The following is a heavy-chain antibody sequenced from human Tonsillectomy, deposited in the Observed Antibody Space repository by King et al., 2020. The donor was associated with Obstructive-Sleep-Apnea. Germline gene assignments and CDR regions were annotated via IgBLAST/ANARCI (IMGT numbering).Heavy chain of an antibody. V-gene: IGHV4-4*07. Sequence: QLQESGPGLVKPSETLSLTCTVSGGSISSYYWSWIRQPAGKGLEWIGRIYTSGSTNYNPSLKSRVTMSVDTSKTQFSLKLSSVTAADTAVYYCARDLVAVAGTGYYFDYWGQGTLVTVSS. D-gene: IGHD6-19*01. CDR3: ARDLVAVAGTGYYFDY. CDR2: IYTSGST. J-gene: IGHJ4*02. CDR1: GGSISSYY.